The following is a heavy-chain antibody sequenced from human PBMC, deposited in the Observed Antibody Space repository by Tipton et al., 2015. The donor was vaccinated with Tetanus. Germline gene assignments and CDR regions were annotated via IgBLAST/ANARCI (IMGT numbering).Heavy chain of an antibody. Sequence: SLRLSCVASGFAISSTYMGWVRQAPGKGLECVSVIYSGGSTYYTDSVKGRFTISRDTSTNTLFLQMNSLRTDDTAVYYCVSGSALGNWGQGTLVTVSS. J-gene: IGHJ4*02. CDR2: IYSGGST. CDR3: VSGSALGN. V-gene: IGHV3-53*01. D-gene: IGHD6-25*01. CDR1: GFAISSTY.